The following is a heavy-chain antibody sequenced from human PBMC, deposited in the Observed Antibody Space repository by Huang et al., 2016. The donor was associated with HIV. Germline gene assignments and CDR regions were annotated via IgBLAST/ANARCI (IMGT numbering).Heavy chain of an antibody. V-gene: IGHV3-30*18. CDR2: ISYDAKTK. Sequence: QVQLVESGGGVVQPGRSLRISCAASGFTFSGYGLHWVRPGTGKVLEWVAVISYDAKTKYYADSVKGRFSISRDNSKTTVYLQLNSLRLEDTAVYYCAKGGSAAAVLDFWGQGTLVTVSS. J-gene: IGHJ4*02. CDR3: AKGGSAAAVLDF. CDR1: GFTFSGYG. D-gene: IGHD6-13*01.